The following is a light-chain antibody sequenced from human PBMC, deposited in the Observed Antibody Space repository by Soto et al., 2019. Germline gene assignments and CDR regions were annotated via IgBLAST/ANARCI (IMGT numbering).Light chain of an antibody. CDR1: SSNIGSNT. CDR2: SNN. J-gene: IGLJ1*01. Sequence: QSVLTQPPSASGTPGQRVTISCSGSSSNIGSNTVNWYQQLPGTAPKLLIYSNNQRPSGVPDRFSGSKSGTSASLAIGGLQSEDEVDYYCAAWDDSLNGDVFGTGTKLTVL. CDR3: AAWDDSLNGDV. V-gene: IGLV1-44*01.